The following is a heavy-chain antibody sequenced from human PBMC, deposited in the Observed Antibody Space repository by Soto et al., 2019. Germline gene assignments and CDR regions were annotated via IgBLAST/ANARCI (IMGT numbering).Heavy chain of an antibody. Sequence: QVQLVQSGAEVKESGASVKVSCKASGYTFTSYAMHWVRQAPGQRLEWMGWINAGNGNTKYSQKFQGRVTITRDTSASTAYMELSSLRSEDTAVYYCAREDYDFWSGWGYYGMDVWGQGTTVTVSS. V-gene: IGHV1-3*01. CDR1: GYTFTSYA. J-gene: IGHJ6*02. D-gene: IGHD3-3*01. CDR3: AREDYDFWSGWGYYGMDV. CDR2: INAGNGNT.